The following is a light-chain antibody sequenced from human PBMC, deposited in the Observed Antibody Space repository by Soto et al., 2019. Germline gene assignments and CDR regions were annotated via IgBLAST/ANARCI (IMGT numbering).Light chain of an antibody. Sequence: DIVMTQSPDSLAVSLGERATIHCKSSPSVLYSAKNKNFLTWYQQKPGQPPKLLIYWASTRESGVPDRFTGSGSGTDFTLSISSLQAEDVAVYYCQQHSITPITFGHVARLE. V-gene: IGKV4-1*01. CDR2: WAS. CDR3: QQHSITPIT. J-gene: IGKJ5*01. CDR1: PSVLYSAKNKNF.